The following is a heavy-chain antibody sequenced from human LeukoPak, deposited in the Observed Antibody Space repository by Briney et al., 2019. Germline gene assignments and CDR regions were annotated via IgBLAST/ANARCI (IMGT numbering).Heavy chain of an antibody. J-gene: IGHJ4*02. Sequence: QAGGSLRLSCAASGFTFSSYVMSWIRQAPGKGLEWVSYINHNAETIYYADSVKGRFTISRDNAKNVLYLQMNRLRDGDTAVYFCARDSDWAFDNWGQGTLVTVSS. CDR1: GFTFSSYV. CDR3: ARDSDWAFDN. D-gene: IGHD2-21*02. CDR2: INHNAETI. V-gene: IGHV3-48*02.